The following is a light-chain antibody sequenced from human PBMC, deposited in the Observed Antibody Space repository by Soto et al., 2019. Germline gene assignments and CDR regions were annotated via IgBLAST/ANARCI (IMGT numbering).Light chain of an antibody. CDR1: QSVSSY. CDR2: DAS. Sequence: EIGMTQSPATLSLSPADRATLSCRASQSVSSYLAWYQQKPGQAPRLLIYDASNRATGIPARFSGSGSGTDFTLTITTLEPEDFAVYYCQQRSNWPSTFGGGTKVEIK. CDR3: QQRSNWPST. V-gene: IGKV3-11*01. J-gene: IGKJ4*01.